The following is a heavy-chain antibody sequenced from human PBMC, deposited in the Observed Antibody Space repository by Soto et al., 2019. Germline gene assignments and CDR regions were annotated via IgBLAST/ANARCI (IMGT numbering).Heavy chain of an antibody. J-gene: IGHJ4*02. CDR2: ISYDGSNK. D-gene: IGHD3-9*01. Sequence: GGSLRLSCAASGFTFSSYAMHWVRQAPGKGLEWVAVISYDGSNKYYADSVKGRFTISRDNSKNTLYLQMNSLRAEDTAVYYCARANPRLRYFDWSVMVWVFDYWGQGTLVTVSS. CDR3: ARANPRLRYFDWSVMVWVFDY. V-gene: IGHV3-30-3*01. CDR1: GFTFSSYA.